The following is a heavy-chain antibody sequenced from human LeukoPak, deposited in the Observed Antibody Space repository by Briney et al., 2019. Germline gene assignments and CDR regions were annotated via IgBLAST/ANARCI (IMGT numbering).Heavy chain of an antibody. CDR3: ARTYDFGRGPPGDAFDN. J-gene: IGHJ3*02. D-gene: IGHD3-3*01. CDR2: TDARSGIV. CDR1: GFTFSSYS. Sequence: GGSLRLSCAASGFTFSSYSMNWVRQAPGKGLEWVSYTDARSGIVYYADSVQGRFTISRDDAKDSVFLQMNSLRVDDTAVYYCARTYDFGRGPPGDAFDNWGQGTLVTVPS. V-gene: IGHV3-48*01.